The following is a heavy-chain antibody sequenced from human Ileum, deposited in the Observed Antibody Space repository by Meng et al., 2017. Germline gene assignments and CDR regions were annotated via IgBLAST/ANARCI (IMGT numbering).Heavy chain of an antibody. CDR3: ARHGGYSQDF. CDR1: SGSISSNTY. V-gene: IGHV4-4*02. J-gene: IGHJ4*02. CDR2: ISHSGSA. Sequence: QVDLTESGPGLVRPSGTLSLTCAVSSGSISSNTYWSWVRQPPGKGLEWIGQISHSGSAYYNPSLKSRVTMSVDKSKSQFSLMLTSVTAADTAIYYCARHGGYSQDFWGQGTLVTVSS. D-gene: IGHD4-23*01.